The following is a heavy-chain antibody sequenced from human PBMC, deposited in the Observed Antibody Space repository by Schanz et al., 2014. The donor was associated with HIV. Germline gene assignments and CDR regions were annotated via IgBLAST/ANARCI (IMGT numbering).Heavy chain of an antibody. CDR1: GFSFSNFW. Sequence: EVQLVESGGGLLQPGGSLRLSCAASGFSFSNFWVTWVRQAPGKGLEWLANIKLDGSEKYYVDSVKGRFTISRDNTKNSLYLQMNSLRAEDTAVYYCARGFQGFDYWGQGTLVTVSS. CDR3: ARGFQGFDY. D-gene: IGHD3-10*01. J-gene: IGHJ4*02. CDR2: IKLDGSEK. V-gene: IGHV3-7*01.